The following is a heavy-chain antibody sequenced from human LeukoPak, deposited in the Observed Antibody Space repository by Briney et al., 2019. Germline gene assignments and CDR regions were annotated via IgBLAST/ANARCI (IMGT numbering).Heavy chain of an antibody. CDR3: ARGYCTGGSCSGAWFDP. Sequence: ASVKVSCKASGYTFTDYHMHWVRQAPGQGLEWMGWINPNSGGTNYAQKFQGSVSMTRDTSTSTAYMELSRLRSDDTAVYYCARGYCTGGSCSGAWFDPWGQGTLVTVSS. CDR2: INPNSGGT. V-gene: IGHV1-2*02. J-gene: IGHJ5*02. D-gene: IGHD2-15*01. CDR1: GYTFTDYH.